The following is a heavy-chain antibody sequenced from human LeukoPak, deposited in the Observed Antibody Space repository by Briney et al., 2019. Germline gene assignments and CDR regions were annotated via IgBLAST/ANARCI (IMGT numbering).Heavy chain of an antibody. CDR1: GFTFSSFW. CDR3: AREYY. J-gene: IGHJ4*02. V-gene: IGHV3-7*03. Sequence: GGSLRLSCAGSGFTFSSFWMSWVRQAPGKGLEWVANIKEDRSEKYYVDSVKGRFTISRDNPKNSLYLQMNSLRADDTAVYYCAREYYWGQGALVTVSS. CDR2: IKEDRSEK.